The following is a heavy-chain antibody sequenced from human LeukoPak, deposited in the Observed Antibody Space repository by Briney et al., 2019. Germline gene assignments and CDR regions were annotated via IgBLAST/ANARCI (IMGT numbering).Heavy chain of an antibody. J-gene: IGHJ4*01. CDR2: IDPNSGGT. V-gene: IGHV1-2*02. CDR3: ARAMVVAATRGFIIH. D-gene: IGHD2-15*01. CDR1: GYPFTDCF. Sequence: ASVKVSCMASGYPFTDCFMHWVRQPPAQGLEWMGWIDPNSGGTNYAQKFQGRVTMTRDTSISTAYMQLSRLRSDDTAMYYCARAMVVAATRGFIIHWGQGTVVTVSS.